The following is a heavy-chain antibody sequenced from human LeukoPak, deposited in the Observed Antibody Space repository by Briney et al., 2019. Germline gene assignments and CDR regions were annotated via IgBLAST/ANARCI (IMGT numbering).Heavy chain of an antibody. Sequence: GGSLRLSCAASGFTFSRFWMSWVRQAPGEGLGGVASIKQHGSETYYVDSVRGRFTTSRDNAKNSLYLQMNSLSAEDTAVYYCARGEDIVVVPAAMLDYWGQGTLVTVSS. CDR3: ARGEDIVVVPAAMLDY. CDR1: GFTFSRFW. V-gene: IGHV3-7*04. D-gene: IGHD2-2*01. CDR2: IKQHGSET. J-gene: IGHJ4*02.